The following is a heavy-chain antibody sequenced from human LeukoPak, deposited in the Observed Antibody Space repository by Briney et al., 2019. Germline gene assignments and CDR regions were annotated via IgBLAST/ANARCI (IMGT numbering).Heavy chain of an antibody. CDR2: IYTSGST. V-gene: IGHV4-61*02. CDR3: ARYYYDSSGHANGADI. Sequence: PSETLSLTCTVSGGSISSGSYYWSWIRQPAGKGLGWIGRIYTSGSTNYNPSLKSRVTISVDTSKNQFSLKLSSVIAADTAVYYCARYYYDSSGHANGADIWGQGTMVTVSS. D-gene: IGHD3-22*01. CDR1: GGSISSGSYY. J-gene: IGHJ3*02.